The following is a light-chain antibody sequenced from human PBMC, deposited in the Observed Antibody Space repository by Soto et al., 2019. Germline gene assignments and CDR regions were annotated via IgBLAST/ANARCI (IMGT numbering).Light chain of an antibody. J-gene: IGLJ1*01. Sequence: SVLTQPASVSGSPGQSITISCTGTSSDVGGYNYVSWYQQHPGKAPKFMIYDVSSRPSGVSNRFSGSKSGNTASLTISGLQAEDEADYYCCSYTTSNTRQIVFGTGTKVPVL. CDR3: CSYTTSNTRQIV. CDR2: DVS. CDR1: SSDVGGYNY. V-gene: IGLV2-14*03.